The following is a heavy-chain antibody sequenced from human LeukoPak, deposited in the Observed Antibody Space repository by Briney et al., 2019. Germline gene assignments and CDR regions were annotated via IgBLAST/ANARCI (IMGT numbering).Heavy chain of an antibody. J-gene: IGHJ4*02. Sequence: GRSLRLSCAASGFTFSYYTMHWARQAPGKGLVWVSRITGDGSTTNYADSVKGRFTISRDNAKNTLYLQMNSLRAEDTAVYYCARNPYSFALDYWGQGTLVTVSS. CDR2: ITGDGSTT. CDR3: ARNPYSFALDY. V-gene: IGHV3-74*01. D-gene: IGHD5-18*01. CDR1: GFTFSYYT.